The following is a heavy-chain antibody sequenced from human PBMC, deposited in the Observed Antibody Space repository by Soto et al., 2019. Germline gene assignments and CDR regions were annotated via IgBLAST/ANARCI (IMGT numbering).Heavy chain of an antibody. Sequence: SETLSLTCTVSGGPISSYYWSWIRQPPGKGLEWIGYIYYRWSTNYNPSLKSRVTISVDTSKNQFALKLSSVPAADTAVYYCARYNSSWACFDYWGQATLVTVSS. CDR3: ARYNSSWACFDY. V-gene: IGHV4-59*01. CDR1: GGPISSYY. CDR2: IYYRWST. D-gene: IGHD6-13*01. J-gene: IGHJ4*02.